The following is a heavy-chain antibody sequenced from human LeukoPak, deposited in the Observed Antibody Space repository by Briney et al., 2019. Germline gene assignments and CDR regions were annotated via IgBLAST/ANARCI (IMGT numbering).Heavy chain of an antibody. CDR3: VSFYETY. CDR2: INSDGSWT. J-gene: IGHJ4*02. V-gene: IGHV3-74*01. D-gene: IGHD2-2*01. Sequence: GGSLRLSCAASGNYSMHWVRQAPGKGLVWVSHINSDGSWTSYADSVKGRFTISKDNAKNTVYLQMNNLRVEDTAVYYCVSFYETYWGRGTLVTVSS. CDR1: GNYS.